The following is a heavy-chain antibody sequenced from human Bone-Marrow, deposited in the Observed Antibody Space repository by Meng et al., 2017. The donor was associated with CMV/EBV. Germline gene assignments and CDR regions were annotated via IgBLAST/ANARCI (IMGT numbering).Heavy chain of an antibody. Sequence: GESLKISCAASGFTFDDYAMHWVRQAPGKGLQWVAIISYDGNKRYYADSVKGRFTISRDNSRKMLNLQMNSLRADDTAVYYCARDVSRRLDYFNGMDVWGQGTTVTGSS. CDR2: ISYDGNKR. CDR1: GFTFDDYA. J-gene: IGHJ6*01. CDR3: ARDVSRRLDYFNGMDV. D-gene: IGHD2-2*01. V-gene: IGHV3-33*08.